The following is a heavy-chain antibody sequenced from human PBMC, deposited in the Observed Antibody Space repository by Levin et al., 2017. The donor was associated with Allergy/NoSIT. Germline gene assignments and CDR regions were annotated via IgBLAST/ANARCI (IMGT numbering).Heavy chain of an antibody. CDR3: ARDRVVVAATHWFDP. CDR2: IYYSGST. CDR1: GGSISSSSYY. D-gene: IGHD2-15*01. Sequence: SETLSLTCTVSGGSISSSSYYWGWIRQPPGKGLEWIGSIYYSGSTYYNPSLKSRVTISVDTSKNQFSLKLSSVTAADTAVYYCARDRVVVAATHWFDPWGQGTLVTVSS. V-gene: IGHV4-39*07. J-gene: IGHJ5*02.